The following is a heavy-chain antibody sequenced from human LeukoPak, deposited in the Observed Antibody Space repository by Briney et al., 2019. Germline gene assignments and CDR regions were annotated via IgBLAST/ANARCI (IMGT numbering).Heavy chain of an antibody. CDR2: IKQDGSEK. Sequence: GGSLRLSCAASGFTFSSYWMSWVLQAPGKGLEWVANIKQDGSEKYYVDSVKGRFTISRDNAKNSLYLQMNSLRAEDTAVYYCARGSDYYDSSGYYSDYWGQGTLVTVSS. CDR1: GFTFSSYW. CDR3: ARGSDYYDSSGYYSDY. D-gene: IGHD3-22*01. J-gene: IGHJ4*02. V-gene: IGHV3-7*04.